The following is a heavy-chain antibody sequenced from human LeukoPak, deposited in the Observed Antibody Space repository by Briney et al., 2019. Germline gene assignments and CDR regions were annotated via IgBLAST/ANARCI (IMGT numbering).Heavy chain of an antibody. CDR1: GGSISGYY. Sequence: PSETLSLTCTVSGGSISGYYWSWIRQPAGQGLEWIGRIYTNGDTNYKPSLKSRVTMSVDTSKNQLSLKLRPVTAADTVMYYCPRAAGAAGGQYFGYWGQGALVTVSS. V-gene: IGHV4-4*07. CDR3: PRAAGAAGGQYFGY. J-gene: IGHJ4*02. CDR2: IYTNGDT. D-gene: IGHD6-13*01.